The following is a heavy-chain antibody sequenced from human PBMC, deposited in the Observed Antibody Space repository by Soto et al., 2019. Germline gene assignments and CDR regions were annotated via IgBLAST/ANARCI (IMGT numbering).Heavy chain of an antibody. CDR1: GDSLGSHY. CDR3: ARLNDYVEFFQH. D-gene: IGHD4-17*01. Sequence: PSETLSLTCSVSGDSLGSHYWSWIRQTPGKGLEWIGYITKSGTTNYNPSLKSRVTMSVDSSKDQFSLRLYSVTAADTAVYYCARLNDYVEFFQHWGQGTLVTVSS. J-gene: IGHJ1*01. CDR2: ITKSGTT. V-gene: IGHV4-59*08.